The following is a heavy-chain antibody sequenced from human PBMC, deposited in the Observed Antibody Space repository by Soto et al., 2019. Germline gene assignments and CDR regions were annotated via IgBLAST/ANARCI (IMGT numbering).Heavy chain of an antibody. CDR3: ASVRCYYGSQTTILPY. V-gene: IGHV1-18*01. CDR1: GYTFTSYG. J-gene: IGHJ4*02. CDR2: ISAYNGNT. Sequence: ASVKVSCKASGYTFTSYGISWVRQAPGQGLEWMGWISAYNGNTNYAQKLQGRVTMTTDTSTSTAYMELRSLRSDDTAVYYCASVRCYYGSQTTILPYWAQGPPDPVSS. D-gene: IGHD3-10*01.